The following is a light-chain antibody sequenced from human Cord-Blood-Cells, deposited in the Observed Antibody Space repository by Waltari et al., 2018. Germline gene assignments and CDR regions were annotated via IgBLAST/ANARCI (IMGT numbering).Light chain of an antibody. Sequence: EIVLTQSPGTLSLSPGERATLSCRASQSVSSSYLAWYQQKPGQAPRLLIYGASSRATGIPDRFSGSGSGTDITLTISRLEPEYVAVYYCQQYGSSPYSFGQGTKLEIK. CDR2: GAS. V-gene: IGKV3-20*01. CDR3: QQYGSSPYS. CDR1: QSVSSSY. J-gene: IGKJ2*03.